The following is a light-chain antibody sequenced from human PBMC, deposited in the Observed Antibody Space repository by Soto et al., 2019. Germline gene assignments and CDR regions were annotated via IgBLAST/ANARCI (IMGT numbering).Light chain of an antibody. V-gene: IGKV3-11*01. CDR1: QSVSSY. Sequence: EVVLTQSPATLSLSPGERATLSCRASQSVSSYLAWYQQKVGQAPRLLIYDASNRATGIPARFSGSGSGTDFTLTISSLEPEDFAVYYCQQRSNWRWTFGQGTKVDIK. J-gene: IGKJ1*01. CDR2: DAS. CDR3: QQRSNWRWT.